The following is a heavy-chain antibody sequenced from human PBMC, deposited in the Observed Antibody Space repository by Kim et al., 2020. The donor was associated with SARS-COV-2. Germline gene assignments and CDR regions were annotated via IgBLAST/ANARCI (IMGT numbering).Heavy chain of an antibody. CDR2: IYYSGST. D-gene: IGHD5-12*01. CDR3: ASDHSGYDYDSEY. J-gene: IGHJ4*02. Sequence: SETLSLTCTVSGGSISSSSYYWGWIRQPPGKGLEWIGSIYYSGSTYYNPSLKSRVTISVDTSKNQFSLKLSSVTAADTAVYYCASDHSGYDYDSEYWGQGTLVTVSS. CDR1: GGSISSSSYY. V-gene: IGHV4-39*01.